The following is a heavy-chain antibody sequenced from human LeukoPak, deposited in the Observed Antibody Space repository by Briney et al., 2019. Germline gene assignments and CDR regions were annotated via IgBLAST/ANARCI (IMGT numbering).Heavy chain of an antibody. D-gene: IGHD3-10*01. CDR1: GYTFTGYY. Sequence: ASVKVSCKASGYTFTGYYMHWVRQAPGQGLEWMGIINPSGGSTSYTQKFQGRVTMTRDTSIRTAYMELSRLRSDDTAMYYCARYYIEGRCFDYWGQGTLVTVSS. CDR2: INPSGGST. V-gene: IGHV1-46*01. CDR3: ARYYIEGRCFDY. J-gene: IGHJ4*02.